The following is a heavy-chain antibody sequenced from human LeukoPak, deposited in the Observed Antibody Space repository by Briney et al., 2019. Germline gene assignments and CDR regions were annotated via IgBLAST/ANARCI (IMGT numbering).Heavy chain of an antibody. CDR1: GYTFTDYY. Sequence: GASVKVSCKASGYTFTDYYLHWVRQAPGQGLEWMGSINPNSGDTNYLPKFQGRATMTRDASISTAYMGLSSLRSDDTAIYFCASGSRLRLFIFGVIVPPDYWGQGTLVTVSS. CDR3: ASGSRLRLFIFGVIVPPDY. CDR2: INPNSGDT. D-gene: IGHD3-3*02. V-gene: IGHV1-2*02. J-gene: IGHJ4*02.